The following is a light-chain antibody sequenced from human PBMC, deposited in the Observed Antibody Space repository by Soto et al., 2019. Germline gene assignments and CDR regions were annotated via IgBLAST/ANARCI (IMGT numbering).Light chain of an antibody. J-gene: IGKJ5*01. CDR1: QSISRY. Sequence: DIHMTQSPSSLSASVGHRFTITCRASQSISRYLNWYQQKPGKAPKLLIYAASSLQSGVPSRFSGRGSGTDVTLTISSLQPEDFATYDCQQSYSNRITFGQGTRLEIK. V-gene: IGKV1-39*01. CDR2: AAS. CDR3: QQSYSNRIT.